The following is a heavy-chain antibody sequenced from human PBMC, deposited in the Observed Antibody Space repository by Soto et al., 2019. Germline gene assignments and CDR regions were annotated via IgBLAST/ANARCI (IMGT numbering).Heavy chain of an antibody. V-gene: IGHV3-30*18. J-gene: IGHJ4*02. Sequence: GGSLRLSCAASGFTFSNCGMHWVRQAPGKGLEWVAVISYDGSKKYYADSVEGRFTISRDDSKNTLYLQMNSLRAEDTAVYYCAKDRNFDWLLPIDYWGQGTLVTVSS. D-gene: IGHD3-9*01. CDR1: GFTFSNCG. CDR2: ISYDGSKK. CDR3: AKDRNFDWLLPIDY.